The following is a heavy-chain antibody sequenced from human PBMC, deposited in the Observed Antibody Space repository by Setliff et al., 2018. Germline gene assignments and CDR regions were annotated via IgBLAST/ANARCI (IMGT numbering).Heavy chain of an antibody. V-gene: IGHV4-61*05. CDR3: ARMSGFQYMDV. CDR2: IYTSWST. Sequence: SETLSLTCTVSGGSISSSTLYSSSPFYWGWIRQPPGKGLEWIGQIYTSWSTNYNPSLKSRVTISLDTSNNQFSLSLGSVTAADTAVYYCARMSGFQYMDVWGKGTTVTVSS. D-gene: IGHD3-3*01. J-gene: IGHJ6*03. CDR1: GGSISSSTLYSSSPFY.